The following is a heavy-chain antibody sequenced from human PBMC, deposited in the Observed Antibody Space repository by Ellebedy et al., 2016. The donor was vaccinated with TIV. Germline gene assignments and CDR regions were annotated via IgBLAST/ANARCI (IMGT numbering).Heavy chain of an antibody. CDR1: GYIFTSYY. D-gene: IGHD3-22*01. CDR2: SNPSGTST. Sequence: AASVKVSCKASGYIFTSYYIHWVRQAPGQGLEWMAISNPSGTSTRYAQKFQGRVTMTRDTSSSTVSMELSSLRSEDTAVYYCARESQDSSYDSTGYDYWGQGTLVTVSS. V-gene: IGHV1-46*01. CDR3: ARESQDSSYDSTGYDY. J-gene: IGHJ4*02.